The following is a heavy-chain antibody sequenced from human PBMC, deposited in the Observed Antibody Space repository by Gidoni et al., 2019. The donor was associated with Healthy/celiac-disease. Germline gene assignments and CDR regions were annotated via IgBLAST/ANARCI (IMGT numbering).Heavy chain of an antibody. CDR2: ISGSGGSK. CDR3: AKDVPYSSSLKNFDY. J-gene: IGHJ4*02. Sequence: EVQLLESGGGLVQPGGSLRLSCAASGFIFSSYARSRVRQAPGQGLEWVSAISGSGGSKYYADSVKGRFTISRDNSKNTLYLQMNSLRAEDTAVYYCAKDVPYSSSLKNFDYWGQGTLVTVSS. CDR1: GFIFSSYA. V-gene: IGHV3-23*01. D-gene: IGHD6-13*01.